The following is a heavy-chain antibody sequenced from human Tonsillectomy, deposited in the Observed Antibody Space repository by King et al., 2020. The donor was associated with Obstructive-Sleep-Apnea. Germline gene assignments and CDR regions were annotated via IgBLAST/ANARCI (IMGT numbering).Heavy chain of an antibody. D-gene: IGHD6-19*01. J-gene: IGHJ4*02. CDR1: GCTFTGYY. CDR2: IKSNSCGT. V-gene: IGHV1-2*02. Sequence: HVQLVESGAEVMKPGASVRVSCTASGCTFTGYYMHWVVQAPVQGLEWIGLIKSNSCGTNYAHEFKGRVTMSRDTSISTAYMELSRLRSDDTAVYYCARDSSGWFDYWGQGTLVTVSS. CDR3: ARDSSGWFDY.